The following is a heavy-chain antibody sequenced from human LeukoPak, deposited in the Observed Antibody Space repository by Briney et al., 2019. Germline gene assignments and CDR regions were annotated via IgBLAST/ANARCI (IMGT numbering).Heavy chain of an antibody. CDR2: ISDNGGST. CDR3: VTFAERGFTYGTLVQSSGPEGRVTPSPASIKGPSPTDY. V-gene: IGHV3-23*01. D-gene: IGHD5-18*01. CDR1: GFRIRSNS. J-gene: IGHJ4*01. Sequence: GGTLRLSCVVSGFRIRSNSMSWVRQPPGKGLEWISGISDNGGSTYYALSVEHRFPLSRDHSKSTLYLQTKSRRAEDTAVYSRVTFAERGFTYGTLVQSSGPEGRVTPSPASIKGPSPTDY.